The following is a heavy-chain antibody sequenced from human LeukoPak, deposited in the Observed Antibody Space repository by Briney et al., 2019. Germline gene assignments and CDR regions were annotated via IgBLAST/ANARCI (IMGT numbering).Heavy chain of an antibody. CDR3: ARESWNYDFWSGYYNGSWFDP. J-gene: IGHJ5*02. D-gene: IGHD3-3*01. V-gene: IGHV4-39*07. CDR1: GGSISSSSYY. Sequence: SETLSLTCTVSGGSISSSSYYWGWIRQPPGKGLEWIGRIYYSGSTYYNPSLKSRVTISVDTSKNQFSLKLSSVTAADTAVYYCARESWNYDFWSGYYNGSWFDPWGQGTLVTVSS. CDR2: IYYSGST.